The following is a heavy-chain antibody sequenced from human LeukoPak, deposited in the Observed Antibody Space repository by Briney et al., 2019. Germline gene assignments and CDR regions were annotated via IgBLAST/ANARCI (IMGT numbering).Heavy chain of an antibody. D-gene: IGHD3-10*01. J-gene: IGHJ4*02. V-gene: IGHV3-23*01. CDR1: GFTFSSYV. CDR2: ISGSGGST. Sequence: PGGSLRLSCAASGFTFSSYVMNWVRQAPGKGLEWVSTISGSGGSTYYADSVKGRFTISRDNSKNTLYLQMNSLRAEDTAVYYCAKALGGSGSNFDYWGQGTLVTVSS. CDR3: AKALGGSGSNFDY.